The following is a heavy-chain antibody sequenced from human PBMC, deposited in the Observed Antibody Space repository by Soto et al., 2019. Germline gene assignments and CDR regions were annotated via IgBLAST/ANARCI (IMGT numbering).Heavy chain of an antibody. Sequence: QVQLVESGGGVVQPGRSLRLSCAASGFTLSSYAMHWVRQAPGKGLEWVAVISYDGTNKHYADSVKGRFTISRDNSKNPRSLQMHRLGAEDTAVCYCGRDWGGILAGGMDVWGQGTTVTVPS. CDR2: ISYDGTNK. D-gene: IGHD3-16*01. J-gene: IGHJ6*02. V-gene: IGHV3-30-3*01. CDR3: GRDWGGILAGGMDV. CDR1: GFTLSSYA.